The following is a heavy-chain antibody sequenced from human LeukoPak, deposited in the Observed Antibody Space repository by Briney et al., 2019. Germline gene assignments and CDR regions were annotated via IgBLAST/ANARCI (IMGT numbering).Heavy chain of an antibody. CDR1: GGSISSSDYY. J-gene: IGHJ4*02. Sequence: SETLSLTCTVSGGSISSSDYYWGWIRQPPGKGLEWIGTVYYSGSTYYNPSLKSRVTISVDTSKNQFSLKLSSVTAADTAVYYCARYDYGDRYYFDYWGQGTLVTVSS. D-gene: IGHD4-17*01. CDR3: ARYDYGDRYYFDY. V-gene: IGHV4-39*01. CDR2: VYYSGST.